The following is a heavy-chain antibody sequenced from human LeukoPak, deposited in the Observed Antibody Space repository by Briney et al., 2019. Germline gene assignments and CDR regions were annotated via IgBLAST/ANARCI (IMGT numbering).Heavy chain of an antibody. CDR2: IYYSGST. Sequence: PSETLSLTCTVSGGSISSSSYYWGWIRQPPGKGLEWIGSIYYSGSTYYNPSLKSRVTISIDTSKNQFSLKLSSVTAADTAVYYCARGQRLFMIFGGSFDPWGQGTLVTVSS. J-gene: IGHJ5*02. V-gene: IGHV4-39*07. CDR1: GGSISSSSYY. D-gene: IGHD3/OR15-3a*01. CDR3: ARGQRLFMIFGGSFDP.